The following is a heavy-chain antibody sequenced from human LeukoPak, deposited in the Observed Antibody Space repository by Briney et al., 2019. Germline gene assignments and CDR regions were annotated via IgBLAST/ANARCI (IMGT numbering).Heavy chain of an antibody. CDR2: ISGGGGTS. Sequence: GGSLRLSCAGSGFTFNSYGMSWVRQAPGKGLEWVSAISGGGGTSYYADSVKGRFTISRDNSKNTLSLQMNSLRAEDTAVYYCAKTIQWPYYFDYWGQGTLVTVSS. D-gene: IGHD6-19*01. J-gene: IGHJ4*02. CDR3: AKTIQWPYYFDY. CDR1: GFTFNSYG. V-gene: IGHV3-23*01.